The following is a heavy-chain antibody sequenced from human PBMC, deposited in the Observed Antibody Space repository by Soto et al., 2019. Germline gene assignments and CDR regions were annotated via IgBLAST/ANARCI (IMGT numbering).Heavy chain of an antibody. D-gene: IGHD3-10*01. J-gene: IGHJ4*02. V-gene: IGHV3-15*01. Sequence: EVQLVESGGGLVKPGGSLRLSCSASGFTFSNAWMSWVRQAPGKGLEWVGRIKSKTDGGTTDYAAPVKGRFTISRDDSKHTLYLQMNSLKTEDTAVYYCTTDGPNYYGSGSYFDWGQGTLVTVSS. CDR3: TTDGPNYYGSGSYFD. CDR2: IKSKTDGGTT. CDR1: GFTFSNAW.